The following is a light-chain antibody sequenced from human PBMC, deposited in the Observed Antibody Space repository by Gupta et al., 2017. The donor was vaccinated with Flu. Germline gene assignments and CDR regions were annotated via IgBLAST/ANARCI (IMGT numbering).Light chain of an antibody. J-gene: IGLJ1*01. CDR1: SSVCRGYDW. V-gene: IGLV2-11*01. CDR2: DVS. Sequence: HSALTPLRAVSGSPGQSVTISCTGTSSVCRGYDWVSWYQQHPGKAHKFMIYDVSTRPAGVPDRFSGSKSGNTAALTISGLQAEDEADYYCGSYTGSIYVFGTGTKVTVL. CDR3: GSYTGSIYV.